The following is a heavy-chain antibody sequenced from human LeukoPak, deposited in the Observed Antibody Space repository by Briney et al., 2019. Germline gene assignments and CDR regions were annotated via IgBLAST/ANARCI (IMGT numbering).Heavy chain of an antibody. J-gene: IGHJ4*02. Sequence: GGSLRLSCAASGFTFSSYSMNWVRQAPGKGLEWVSAISGSGGTTYYADSVKGRFTISRDNSKNTLYLQMNSLRAEDTAVYYCAKDGITMLRAYYFDYWGQGTLVTVSS. CDR3: AKDGITMLRAYYFDY. CDR2: ISGSGGTT. CDR1: GFTFSSYS. D-gene: IGHD3-10*01. V-gene: IGHV3-23*01.